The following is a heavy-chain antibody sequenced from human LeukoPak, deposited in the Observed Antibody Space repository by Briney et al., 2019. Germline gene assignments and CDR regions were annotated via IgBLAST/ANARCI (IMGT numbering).Heavy chain of an antibody. D-gene: IGHD4-23*01. CDR3: ARGWIAETTVVTPYNY. J-gene: IGHJ4*02. CDR2: IIPIFGTA. V-gene: IGHV1-69*13. Sequence: SVKVSCKASGGTFSNYAVNWVRQAPGQGLEWMGGIIPIFGTAHYAQKFQGRVTITADESTSTAFMQLSSLRSEDTAMYYCARGWIAETTVVTPYNYWGQGTLVTVSS. CDR1: GGTFSNYA.